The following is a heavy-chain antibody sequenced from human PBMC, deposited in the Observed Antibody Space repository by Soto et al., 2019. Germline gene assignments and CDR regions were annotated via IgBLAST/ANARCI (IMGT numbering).Heavy chain of an antibody. CDR1: GYTFTSYG. V-gene: IGHV1-18*04. CDR3: ARGSPRPNYYDSSGYPIGY. Sequence: ASVKVSCKASGYTFTSYGISWVRQAPGQGLEWMGWISAYNGDTNYAQKLQGRVTMTTDTSTSTAYMELRSLRSDDTAVYYCARGSPRPNYYDSSGYPIGYWGQGTLVTVSS. J-gene: IGHJ4*02. CDR2: ISAYNGDT. D-gene: IGHD3-22*01.